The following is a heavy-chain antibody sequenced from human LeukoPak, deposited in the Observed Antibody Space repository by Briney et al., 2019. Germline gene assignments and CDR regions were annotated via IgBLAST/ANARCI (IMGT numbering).Heavy chain of an antibody. CDR1: GFTFSSYS. D-gene: IGHD1-26*01. CDR2: ISSRSSYI. V-gene: IGHV3-21*01. J-gene: IGHJ6*03. Sequence: AGGSLRLSCAASGFTFSSYSMNWVRQAPGKGLEWVSSISSRSSYIYYADSVKGRFTISRDNTKNSLYLQMNSLRAEDTAVYYCARDFSGSYSKSYMDVWGKGTTVTVSS. CDR3: ARDFSGSYSKSYMDV.